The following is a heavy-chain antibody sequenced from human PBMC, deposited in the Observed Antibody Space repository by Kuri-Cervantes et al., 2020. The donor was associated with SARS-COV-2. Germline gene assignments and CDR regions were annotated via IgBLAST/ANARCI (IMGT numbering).Heavy chain of an antibody. CDR2: INHSGST. D-gene: IGHD3-3*01. J-gene: IGHJ6*02. CDR3: ARGLSKRITIFGVVITGSYYGMDV. Sequence: SETLSLTCAVYGGSFSGYYWSWIRQPPGKGLEWIGEINHSGSTNYNPSLKSRVTISVDTSKSQFSLKLSSVTAADTAVYYCARGLSKRITIFGVVITGSYYGMDVWGQGTTVTVSS. V-gene: IGHV4-34*01. CDR1: GGSFSGYY.